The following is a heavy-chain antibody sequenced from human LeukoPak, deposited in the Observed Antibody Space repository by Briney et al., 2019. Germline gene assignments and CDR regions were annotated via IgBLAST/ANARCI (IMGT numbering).Heavy chain of an antibody. Sequence: GGSLRLSCAASGFTVSSNYMSWVRQAPGKGLEWVSVIYSGGSTYYADSVKGRFTTSRDNSKNTLYLQMNSLRAEDTAVYYCARGYYYDSSGYYPYFDYWGQGTLVTVSS. V-gene: IGHV3-53*01. J-gene: IGHJ4*02. CDR3: ARGYYYDSSGYYPYFDY. D-gene: IGHD3-22*01. CDR1: GFTVSSNY. CDR2: IYSGGST.